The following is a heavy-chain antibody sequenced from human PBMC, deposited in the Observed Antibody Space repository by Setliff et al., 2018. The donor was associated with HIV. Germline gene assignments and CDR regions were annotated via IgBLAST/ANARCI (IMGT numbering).Heavy chain of an antibody. V-gene: IGHV4-4*08. J-gene: IGHJ4*02. CDR2: IYTSGTT. CDR1: GVSISGHF. Sequence: NPSETLSLTCFVSGVSISGHFWGWIRQPPGKGLEWIGYIYTSGTTEYNPSLDSRVTISVDTSRDQFSLNLRSVTAADTALYFRARLIHTGLLYFDYWGLGMLVTVSS. D-gene: IGHD2-8*02. CDR3: ARLIHTGLLYFDY.